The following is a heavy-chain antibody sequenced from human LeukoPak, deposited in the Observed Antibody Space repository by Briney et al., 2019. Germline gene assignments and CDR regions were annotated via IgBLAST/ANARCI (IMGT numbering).Heavy chain of an antibody. CDR3: ARDPYYYDSSGYSP. CDR2: ISSSSGTI. J-gene: IGHJ4*02. Sequence: HPGGSLRLSCAASGFAFSSYSMNWVRQAPGKGLEWVSYISSSSGTIYYADSVKGRFTISRDNAKNSLYLQMNSLRAEDTAVYYCARDPYYYDSSGYSPWGQGTLVTVSS. D-gene: IGHD3-22*01. CDR1: GFAFSSYS. V-gene: IGHV3-48*01.